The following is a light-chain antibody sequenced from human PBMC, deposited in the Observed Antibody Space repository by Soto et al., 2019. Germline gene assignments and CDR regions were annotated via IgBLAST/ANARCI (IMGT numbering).Light chain of an antibody. V-gene: IGLV1-40*01. Sequence: QSVPTQPPSVSGAPGQRVTSSCTGSSANIGAGYDVHWYQQLPGTAPKLLIYGNSNRPSGVPDRFSGSKSGTSASLAITGLQAEDEADYYCQAYDSSLSGSRVFGTGTKLTVL. CDR3: QAYDSSLSGSRV. CDR1: SANIGAGYD. J-gene: IGLJ1*01. CDR2: GNS.